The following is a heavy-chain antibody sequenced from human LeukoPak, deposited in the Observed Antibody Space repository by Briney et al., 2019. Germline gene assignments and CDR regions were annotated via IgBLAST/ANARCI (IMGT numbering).Heavy chain of an antibody. V-gene: IGHV3-7*01. D-gene: IGHD6-6*01. Sequence: PGGSLRLSCTASGFTFSNYWMTWVRQAPGKGMEWVANIKQDGREKYYVDSVTGRFTISRDNAKNLLFLQMSSLSPEDTAVYYCTRKARKMFDYWGQGTLVTAFS. CDR1: GFTFSNYW. CDR2: IKQDGREK. J-gene: IGHJ4*02. CDR3: TRKARKMFDY.